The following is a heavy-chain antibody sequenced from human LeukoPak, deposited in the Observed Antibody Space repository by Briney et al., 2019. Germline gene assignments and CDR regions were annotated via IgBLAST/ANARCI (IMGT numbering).Heavy chain of an antibody. CDR2: IFYNRNT. CDR1: GDSITSYY. D-gene: IGHD5-18*01. J-gene: IGHJ4*02. CDR3: ARGERGSSYGYLWNELPYYFDY. V-gene: IGHV4-59*01. Sequence: SETLSLTCTVSGDSITSYYWSWIRQPPGKGLEWIGYIFYNRNTNSNPSLKSRVTMSLDTSKNQFSLNLRSATAADTAVYFCARGERGSSYGYLWNELPYYFDYWGQGTLVTVSS.